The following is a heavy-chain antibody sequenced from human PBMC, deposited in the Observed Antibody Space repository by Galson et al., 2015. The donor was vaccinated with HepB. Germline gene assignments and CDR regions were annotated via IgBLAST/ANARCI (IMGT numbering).Heavy chain of an antibody. V-gene: IGHV3-53*01. J-gene: IGHJ4*02. Sequence: SLRLSCAASGFTVSGNYMSWVRQAPGKGLEWISAIHNGGSTYYADSVKGRFTISRDNSKNTLNLQMNSLRAEDTAVYYCASKIDYWGQGTLVTVSS. CDR3: ASKIDY. CDR1: GFTVSGNY. CDR2: IHNGGST.